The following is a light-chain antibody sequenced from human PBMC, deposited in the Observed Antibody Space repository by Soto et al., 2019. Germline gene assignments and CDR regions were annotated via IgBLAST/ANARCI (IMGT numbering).Light chain of an antibody. V-gene: IGKV3-15*01. CDR2: GAS. CDR3: HQYNNWPPWT. CDR1: QSVSSR. Sequence: EIVLTQSPGTLSLSPGERATLSCRASQSVSSRLAWYQHKPGQAPRLLIFGASTRATGIPARFSGSGSETEFTLTISSLQSEDYAVYYCHQYNNWPPWTFGQGTKVDIK. J-gene: IGKJ1*01.